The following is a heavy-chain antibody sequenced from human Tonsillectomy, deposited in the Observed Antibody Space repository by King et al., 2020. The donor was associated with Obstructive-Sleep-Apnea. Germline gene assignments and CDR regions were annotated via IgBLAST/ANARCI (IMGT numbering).Heavy chain of an antibody. V-gene: IGHV3-48*04. CDR2: ISSSSSTI. Sequence: QLVQSGGGLVQPGGSLRLSCAASGFTFSSYSMNWVRQAPGKGLEWVSYISSSSSTIYYADSVKGRFTISRDNAKNSLYLQMNGLRAEDTAVSYCARGKYSGSYNNWFDPWGQGTLVTVSS. D-gene: IGHD1-26*01. CDR1: GFTFSSYS. J-gene: IGHJ5*02. CDR3: ARGKYSGSYNNWFDP.